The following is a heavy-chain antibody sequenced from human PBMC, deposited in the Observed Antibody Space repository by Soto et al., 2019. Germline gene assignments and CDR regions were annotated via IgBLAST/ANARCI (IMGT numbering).Heavy chain of an antibody. CDR1: GFKFSNYA. Sequence: PGGSLRLSCAASGFKFSNYAMSWVSQAPGKGLEWVSLISSTGGGTYYADSVKGRFTFSRDNSHNTLYLQVHSLTAEDTAVYYCAKDRRAGGSSAFYFYFWGQGSQGTVSS. V-gene: IGHV3-23*01. D-gene: IGHD3-16*01. J-gene: IGHJ4*02. CDR2: ISSTGGGT. CDR3: AKDRRAGGSSAFYFYF.